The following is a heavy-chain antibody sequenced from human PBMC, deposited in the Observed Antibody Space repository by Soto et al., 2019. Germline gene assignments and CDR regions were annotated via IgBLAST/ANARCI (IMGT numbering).Heavy chain of an antibody. CDR3: AKGSNQDYSNDYYYMDV. CDR2: ISWNSGSI. CDR1: GFTFDDYA. Sequence: GGSLRLSCAASGFTFDDYAMHWVRQAPGKGLEWVSGISWNSGSIGYADSVKGRFTISRDNAKNSLYLQMNSLRAEDTALYYCAKGSNQDYSNDYYYMDVWGKGTTVTVSS. D-gene: IGHD4-4*01. J-gene: IGHJ6*03. V-gene: IGHV3-9*01.